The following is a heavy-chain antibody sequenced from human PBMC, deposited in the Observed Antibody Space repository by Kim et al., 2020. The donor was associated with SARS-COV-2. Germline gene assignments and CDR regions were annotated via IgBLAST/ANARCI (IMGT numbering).Heavy chain of an antibody. D-gene: IGHD3-3*01. V-gene: IGHV1-69*01. Sequence: NYAQKVQGRVTVTADESTSTAYMELSSLTSEDTAVYYCARWDGVGTKYMGYWGQGSLVAVSS. J-gene: IGHJ4*02. CDR3: ARWDGVGTKYMGY.